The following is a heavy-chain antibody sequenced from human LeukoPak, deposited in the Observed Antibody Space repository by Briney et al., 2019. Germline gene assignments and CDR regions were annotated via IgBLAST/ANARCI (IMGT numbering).Heavy chain of an antibody. CDR2: ISHSGRT. CDR3: ARGHGYIWGMSGY. CDR1: DGSLSGYF. V-gene: IGHV4-34*01. J-gene: IGHJ4*02. D-gene: IGHD3-16*01. Sequence: SETLSLTCAVYDGSLSGYFWSWLRQPPGKGLEWIGEISHSGRTNYNPSCKSRVTMSVDTSKNQVSLKLTSVTAADTAVYYCARGHGYIWGMSGYWGQGTLVSVSS.